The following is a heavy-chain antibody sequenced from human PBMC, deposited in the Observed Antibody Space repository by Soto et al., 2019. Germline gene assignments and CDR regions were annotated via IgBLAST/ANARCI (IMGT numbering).Heavy chain of an antibody. D-gene: IGHD3-22*01. V-gene: IGHV1-18*01. CDR3: ARSHLPYYYDISGDENRWYYYYYGMDG. CDR2: ISAYIGTA. Sequence: ASVKVSCKASGYTFTSYGISWVRQAPGQGLEWMGWISAYIGTANYAQKLQGRVTMTTDTSTSTAYMELRSLRSEDTAVYYCARSHLPYYYDISGDENRWYYYYYGMDGWGQGTTVTVAS. J-gene: IGHJ6*02. CDR1: GYTFTSYG.